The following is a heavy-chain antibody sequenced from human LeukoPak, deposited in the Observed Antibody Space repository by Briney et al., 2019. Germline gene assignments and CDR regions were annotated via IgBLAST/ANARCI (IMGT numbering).Heavy chain of an antibody. CDR3: ARLPLVGSSGYYSS. CDR2: IIPIFGTA. D-gene: IGHD3-22*01. CDR1: GGTFSSYA. V-gene: IGHV1-69*13. Sequence: SVKASCKASGGTFSSYAISWVRQAPGQGLEWMGGIIPIFGTANYAQKFQGRVTITADESTSTAYMELSSLRSEDTAVYYCARLPLVGSSGYYSSWGQGTLVTVSS. J-gene: IGHJ4*02.